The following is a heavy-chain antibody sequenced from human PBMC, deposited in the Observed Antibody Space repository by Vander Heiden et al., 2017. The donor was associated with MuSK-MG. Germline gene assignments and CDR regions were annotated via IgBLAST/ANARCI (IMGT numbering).Heavy chain of an antibody. Sequence: EMQLLESGGGSAQPGKSLRLSCAASGFTFSSSAMTWVRQAPGKGLEGVSSISGNAYRTYYADSVKVRFTISRDNSKNTLFLQLSSLRDEEKAVYYCARPLGSYDYYQWYHYGMDVCGQGTTGTIS. V-gene: IGHV3-23*01. CDR3: ARPLGSYDYYQWYHYGMDV. D-gene: IGHD3-16*01. J-gene: IGHJ6*02. CDR1: GFTFSSSA. CDR2: ISGNAYRT.